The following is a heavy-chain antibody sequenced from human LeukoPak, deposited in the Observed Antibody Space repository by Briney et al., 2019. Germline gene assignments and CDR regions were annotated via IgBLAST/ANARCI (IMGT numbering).Heavy chain of an antibody. CDR2: ISSSGSTI. CDR3: ARDRDGSSWYFTN. J-gene: IGHJ4*02. CDR1: GFTFSDYY. D-gene: IGHD6-13*01. V-gene: IGHV3-11*04. Sequence: GGSLRLSCAASGFTFSDYYMSWIRQAPGKGLEWVSYISSSGSTIYCADSVKGRFTISRDNAKNSLYLQMNSLRAEDTAVYYCARDRDGSSWYFTNWGQGTLVTVSS.